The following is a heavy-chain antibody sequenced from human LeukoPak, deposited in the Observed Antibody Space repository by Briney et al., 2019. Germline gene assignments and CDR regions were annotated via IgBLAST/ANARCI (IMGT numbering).Heavy chain of an antibody. D-gene: IGHD3-10*01. CDR3: ARRITMVRGVIIFDY. J-gene: IGHJ4*02. Sequence: ASVKVSCKASGYTFTSYYMHWVRQAPGQGLEWMGGIIPIFGTANYAQKFQGRVTITADKSTSTAYMELSSLRSEDTAVYYCARRITMVRGVIIFDYWGQGTLVTVSS. CDR1: GYTFTSYY. V-gene: IGHV1-69*06. CDR2: IIPIFGTA.